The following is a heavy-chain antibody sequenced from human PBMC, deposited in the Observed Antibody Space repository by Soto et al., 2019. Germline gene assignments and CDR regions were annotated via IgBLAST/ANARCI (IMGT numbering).Heavy chain of an antibody. V-gene: IGHV1-69*02. J-gene: IGHJ4*02. CDR2: INPILSMS. Sequence: QVQLVQSGADVKKPGSSVRVSCKASGDTFNFYSINWVRQAPGLGLQWMGRINPILSMSNYAPRFQGRVTMTADKSTSTASMELSSLRSEDTAMYYCATSYGSGYRAFDSWGQGALVTVSS. CDR3: ATSYGSGYRAFDS. CDR1: GDTFNFYS. D-gene: IGHD3-10*01.